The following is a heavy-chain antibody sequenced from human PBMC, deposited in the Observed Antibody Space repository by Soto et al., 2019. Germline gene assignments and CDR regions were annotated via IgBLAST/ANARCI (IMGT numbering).Heavy chain of an antibody. V-gene: IGHV4-31*03. D-gene: IGHD2-21*02. Sequence: SETLSLTCTVSGGSISSGGYYWNWIRQHPGKGLEWIAYIYYSGSTYYNQSLKSRVTISIDTSKNQFSLILSSVTAADTAVYYCARDLRLDSWGPGTLVT. CDR1: GGSISSGGYY. J-gene: IGHJ4*02. CDR2: IYYSGST. CDR3: ARDLRLDS.